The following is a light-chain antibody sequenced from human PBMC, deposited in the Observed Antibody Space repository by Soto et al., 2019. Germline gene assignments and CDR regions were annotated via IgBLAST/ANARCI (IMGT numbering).Light chain of an antibody. J-gene: IGLJ1*01. Sequence: QAVLTQPPCAAGSPGQSVTISCTGTSSDVGGYNYVSWYQQHPGKAPKLTIYEVSERPSGVPDRFSGSKSSNTASLTVSGLQAEDEADYYCSSYAGSNNFVFGTGTKVTVL. CDR2: EVS. CDR1: SSDVGGYNY. CDR3: SSYAGSNNFV. V-gene: IGLV2-8*01.